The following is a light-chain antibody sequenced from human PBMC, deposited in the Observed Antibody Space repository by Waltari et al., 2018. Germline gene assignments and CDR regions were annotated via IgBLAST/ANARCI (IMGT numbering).Light chain of an antibody. CDR3: QQYDKWLRYS. V-gene: IGKV3-15*01. J-gene: IGKJ2*01. CDR2: GAS. Sequence: IVMTQSPATLSVSHGERATLSCRASQSISTNLAWFQEKPGQAPRLLIYGASTRATGVPARFSGSGSGTYFTLVISSLQSEDFAVYYCQQYDKWLRYSFGQGTKLEIK. CDR1: QSISTN.